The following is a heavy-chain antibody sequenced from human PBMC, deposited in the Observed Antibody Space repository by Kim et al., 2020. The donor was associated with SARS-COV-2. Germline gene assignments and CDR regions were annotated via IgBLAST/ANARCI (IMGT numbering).Heavy chain of an antibody. CDR3: ARGTRLLWFGELLSQNYYYYGMDV. D-gene: IGHD3-10*01. V-gene: IGHV4-34*01. CDR2: INHSGST. CDR1: GGSFSGYY. Sequence: SETLSLTCAVYGGSFSGYYWSWIRQPPGKGLEWIGEINHSGSTNYNPSLKSRVTISVDTSKNQFSLKLSSVTAADTAVYYCARGTRLLWFGELLSQNYYYYGMDVWGQGTTVTVSS. J-gene: IGHJ6*02.